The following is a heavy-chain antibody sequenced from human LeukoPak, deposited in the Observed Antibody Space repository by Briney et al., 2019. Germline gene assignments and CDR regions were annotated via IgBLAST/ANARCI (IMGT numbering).Heavy chain of an antibody. CDR3: ARGGLYCTNGVCYTWFDP. Sequence: SETLSLTCTVSGGSISSGSYYWSWIRQPAGKGLEWIGRIYTSGSTNYNPSLRSRVTISVDTSKNQFSLKLSSVTAADTAVYCCARGGLYCTNGVCYTWFDPWGQGTLVTVSS. J-gene: IGHJ5*02. CDR2: IYTSGST. V-gene: IGHV4-61*02. D-gene: IGHD2-8*01. CDR1: GGSISSGSYY.